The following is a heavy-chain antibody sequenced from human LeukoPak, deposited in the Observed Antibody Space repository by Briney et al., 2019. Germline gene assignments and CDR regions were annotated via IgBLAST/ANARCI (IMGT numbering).Heavy chain of an antibody. CDR1: GFTFSSYG. CDR2: ISGSGDST. D-gene: IGHD3-10*01. J-gene: IGHJ1*01. V-gene: IGHV3-23*01. CDR3: AKDQGYYGSGSYKEYFQH. Sequence: QSGGSLRLSCAASGFTFSSYGMHWVRQAPGKGLEWVSAISGSGDSTYYADSVKGRFTTSRDNSKNTLYLQMNSLRAEDTAVYYCAKDQGYYGSGSYKEYFQHWGQGTLVTVSS.